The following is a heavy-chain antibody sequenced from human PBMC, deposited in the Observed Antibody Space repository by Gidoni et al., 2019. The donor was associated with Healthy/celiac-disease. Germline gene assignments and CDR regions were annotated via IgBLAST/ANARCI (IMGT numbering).Heavy chain of an antibody. D-gene: IGHD3-10*01. CDR3: ARDEGYYGSGFDY. Sequence: IGHIYYSGSTSYNPSPKSRVTISVDTSKNQFSLKLSSVTAADTAVYYCARDEGYYGSGFDYWGQGTLVTVSS. CDR2: IYYSGST. J-gene: IGHJ4*02. V-gene: IGHV4-59*01.